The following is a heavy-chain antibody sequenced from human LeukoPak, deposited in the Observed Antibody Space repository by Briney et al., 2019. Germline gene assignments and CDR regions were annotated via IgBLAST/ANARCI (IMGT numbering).Heavy chain of an antibody. J-gene: IGHJ3*01. Sequence: PSETLSLTCTVSGGSISSGSYYWSWIRQPAGKGLEWIGRIYTSGSTNYNPSLKSRVTISVDTSKNQFSLKLSSVTAADTAVYYCARKKLLLGVFLWGQGTMVTVSS. CDR1: GGSISSGSYY. CDR2: IYTSGST. V-gene: IGHV4-61*02. D-gene: IGHD3-16*01. CDR3: ARKKLLLGVFL.